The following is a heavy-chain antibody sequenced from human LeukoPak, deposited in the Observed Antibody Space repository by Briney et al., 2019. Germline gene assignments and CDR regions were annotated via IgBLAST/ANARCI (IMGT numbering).Heavy chain of an antibody. J-gene: IGHJ6*02. CDR3: ARDRGDYYDSSGYYYGMDV. V-gene: IGHV1-2*04. D-gene: IGHD3-22*01. CDR1: GYTFTSYY. CDR2: INPNSGGT. Sequence: ASVKVSCKASGYTFTSYYMHWVRQAPGQGLEWMGWINPNSGGTNYAQKFQGWVTMTRDTSISTAYMELSRLRSDDTAVYYCARDRGDYYDSSGYYYGMDVWGQGTTVTVSS.